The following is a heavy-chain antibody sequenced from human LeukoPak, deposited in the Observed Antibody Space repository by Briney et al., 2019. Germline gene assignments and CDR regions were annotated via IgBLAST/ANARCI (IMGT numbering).Heavy chain of an antibody. V-gene: IGHV3-7*03. CDR2: IKQDGSEK. Sequence: HPGGSLRLSCAASGFTFSSYWMSWVRQAPGKGLEWVANIKQDGSEKYYVDSVKGRFTISRDNAKNSLYLQMNSLRAEDTAVYYCAKDGSLYYDFWSAAFGAFDIWGQGTMVTVSS. J-gene: IGHJ3*02. CDR1: GFTFSSYW. D-gene: IGHD3-3*01. CDR3: AKDGSLYYDFWSAAFGAFDI.